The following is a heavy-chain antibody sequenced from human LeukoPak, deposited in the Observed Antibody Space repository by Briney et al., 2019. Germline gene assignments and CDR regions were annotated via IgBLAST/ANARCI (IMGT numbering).Heavy chain of an antibody. CDR3: AREWGQYNWNYVLYY. CDR2: ISYDGINQ. V-gene: IGHV3-30*04. CDR1: GFTFSDYA. J-gene: IGHJ4*02. Sequence: GGSLRLSCAASGFTFSDYAMHWVRQAPGKGLEWVAVISYDGINQYYADSVKGRFTISRDNSKNTLYLQMNSLRADDTAIYYCAREWGQYNWNYVLYYWGQGSLVTVSS. D-gene: IGHD1-7*01.